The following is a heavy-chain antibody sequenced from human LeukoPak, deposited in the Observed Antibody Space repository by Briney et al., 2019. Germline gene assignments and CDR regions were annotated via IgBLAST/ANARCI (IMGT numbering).Heavy chain of an antibody. V-gene: IGHV3-74*01. CDR3: ASDSPYYGMDV. J-gene: IGHJ6*02. Sequence: GGSLRLSCAASGFPFSSYWMHWVRQVPGKGLLWVSRINSDGSATIYADSVRGRFTISRDNAKNTLYLQMSGLRVEDTAVYHCASDSPYYGMDVWGQGTTITVSS. CDR1: GFPFSSYW. CDR2: INSDGSAT.